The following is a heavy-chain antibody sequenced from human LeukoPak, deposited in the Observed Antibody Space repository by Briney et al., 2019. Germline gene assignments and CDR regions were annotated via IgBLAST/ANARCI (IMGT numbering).Heavy chain of an antibody. Sequence: SETLSLTCTVSGGSISSYYWRWIRQPPGKGLEWIGYIYYSGSTNYNPSLKSRVTISVDTSKNQFSLKLSSVTAADSAVYYCARDTGYSSSWYNWFDPWGQGTLVTVSS. CDR2: IYYSGST. J-gene: IGHJ5*02. D-gene: IGHD6-13*01. CDR1: GGSISSYY. CDR3: ARDTGYSSSWYNWFDP. V-gene: IGHV4-59*01.